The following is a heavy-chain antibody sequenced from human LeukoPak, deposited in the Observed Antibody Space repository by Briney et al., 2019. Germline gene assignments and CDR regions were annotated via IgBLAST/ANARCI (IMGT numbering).Heavy chain of an antibody. J-gene: IGHJ4*02. V-gene: IGHV3-7*01. CDR1: GFTFSTYW. Sequence: GGSLRLSCEASGFTFSTYWMSWVRQAPGKGLEWVANIKQDGSEKYYVDSVKGRFTISRDNAKNSLYLQMNSLRAEDTAMYYCARDSAGNDYWGQGTLVSVSS. CDR2: IKQDGSEK. CDR3: ARDSAGNDY. D-gene: IGHD6-13*01.